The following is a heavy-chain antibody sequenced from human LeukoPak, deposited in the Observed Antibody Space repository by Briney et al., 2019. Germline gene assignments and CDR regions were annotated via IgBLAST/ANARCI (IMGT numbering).Heavy chain of an antibody. J-gene: IGHJ4*02. CDR3: AKDGSYGDYRSYFDY. CDR1: GSTFGSYA. Sequence: GGPLRFSWAALGSTFGSYAMGGVARAPGKGLSGVSAISGSGGSPYYADSVKGRFTISRDNSKNTLYLQMNSLRAEDTAVYYCAKDGSYGDYRSYFDYWGQGTLVTVSS. V-gene: IGHV3-23*01. D-gene: IGHD4-17*01. CDR2: ISGSGGSP.